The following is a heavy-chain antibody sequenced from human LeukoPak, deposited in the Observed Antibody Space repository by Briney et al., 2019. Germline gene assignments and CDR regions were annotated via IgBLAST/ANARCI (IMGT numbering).Heavy chain of an antibody. CDR1: GGTFSSYA. CDR2: IIPIFGTA. V-gene: IGHV1-69*06. CDR3: ARAGTTGTTYYGMDV. D-gene: IGHD1-1*01. Sequence: SVKVSCKASGGTFSSYAISWVRQAPGQGLEWMGGIIPIFGTANYAQKFQGRVTITADKSTSTAYMELSSLRSEDTAVHYCARAGTTGTTYYGMDVWGEGTTVTVSS. J-gene: IGHJ6*04.